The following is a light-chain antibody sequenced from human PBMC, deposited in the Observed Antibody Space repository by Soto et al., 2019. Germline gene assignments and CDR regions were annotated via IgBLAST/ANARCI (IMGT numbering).Light chain of an antibody. V-gene: IGKV3-20*01. J-gene: IGKJ1*01. Sequence: IVLTQSPGTLSLSPGERATPSCRASQSVSSNFLTWYQQKPGQPPRLLIYGASSRATGIPDRFSGSGSGTDFTLTISRLEPEDFAVYYCQQFGSSPTFGQGTKVEIK. CDR2: GAS. CDR3: QQFGSSPT. CDR1: QSVSSNF.